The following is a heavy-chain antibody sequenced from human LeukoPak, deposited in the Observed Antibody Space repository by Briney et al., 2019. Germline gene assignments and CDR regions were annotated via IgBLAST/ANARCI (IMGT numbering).Heavy chain of an antibody. CDR3: ARDLQDSSGYYSAVFDAFDI. V-gene: IGHV1-2*06. CDR1: GYTFTGYY. CDR2: INPNSGGT. Sequence: ASVKVSCKASGYTFTGYYMHWVRQVPGQGLEWMGRINPNSGGTNYAQKFQGRVTVTRDTSISTAYMELSRLRSDDTAVYYCARDLQDSSGYYSAVFDAFDIWGQGTMVTVS. J-gene: IGHJ3*02. D-gene: IGHD3-22*01.